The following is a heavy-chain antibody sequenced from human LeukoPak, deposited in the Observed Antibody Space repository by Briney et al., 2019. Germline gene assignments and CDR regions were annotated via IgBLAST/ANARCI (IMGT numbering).Heavy chain of an antibody. J-gene: IGHJ5*02. CDR3: ARTYYYDSSGYYYNWFDP. CDR2: ISAYNGNT. Sequence: ASVKVSCKASGCTFTSYGISRVRQAPGQGLEWMGWISAYNGNTNYAQKLQGRVTMTTDTSTSTAYMELRSLRSDDTAVYYCARTYYYDSSGYYYNWFDPWGQGTLVTVSS. D-gene: IGHD3-22*01. V-gene: IGHV1-18*01. CDR1: GCTFTSYG.